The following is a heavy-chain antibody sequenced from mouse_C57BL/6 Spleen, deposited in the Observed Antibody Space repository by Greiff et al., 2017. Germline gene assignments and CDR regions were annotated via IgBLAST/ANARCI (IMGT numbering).Heavy chain of an antibody. V-gene: IGHV1-64*01. CDR3: ARGWDGFDY. D-gene: IGHD4-1*01. CDR1: GYTFTSYW. J-gene: IGHJ2*01. Sequence: QVQLQQPGAELVKPGASVKLSCKASGYTFTSYWMHWVKQRPGQGLEWIGMIHPNSGSTNYNEKFKSKATLTVEKSSSTAYMQLSSLTSEDSAVYDCARGWDGFDYWGQGTTLTVSS. CDR2: IHPNSGST.